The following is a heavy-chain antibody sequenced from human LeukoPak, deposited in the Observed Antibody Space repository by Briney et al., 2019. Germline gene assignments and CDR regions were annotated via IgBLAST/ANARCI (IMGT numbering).Heavy chain of an antibody. CDR3: ARGLLPAAIAPGGYYYYGMDV. V-gene: IGHV3-21*01. Sequence: PGGSLRLSCAASGFTFSSYSMNWVRQAPGKGLEWVSSISSSSSYIYYADSVKGRFTISRDNAKNSLYLQMNSLRAEDTAVYYCARGLLPAAIAPGGYYYYGMDVWGQGTTVTVSS. D-gene: IGHD2-2*01. CDR2: ISSSSSYI. J-gene: IGHJ6*02. CDR1: GFTFSSYS.